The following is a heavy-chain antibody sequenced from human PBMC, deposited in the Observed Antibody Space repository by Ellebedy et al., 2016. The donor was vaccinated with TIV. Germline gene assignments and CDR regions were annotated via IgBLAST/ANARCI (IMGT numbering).Heavy chain of an antibody. J-gene: IGHJ3*02. V-gene: IGHV1-46*01. Sequence: AASVKVSCKASGYTFSSPYMHWVRQAPGQGLEWMGIINPSGGGTRYAPKFQGRVTMTWDTSASPVYMELRRLRSEETATYYGSRVYSWAEAFDIWGLGTVVTVSS. D-gene: IGHD2-21*01. CDR3: SRVYSWAEAFDI. CDR1: GYTFSSPY. CDR2: INPSGGGT.